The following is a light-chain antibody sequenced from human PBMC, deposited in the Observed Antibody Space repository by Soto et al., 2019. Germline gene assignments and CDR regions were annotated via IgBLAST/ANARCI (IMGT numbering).Light chain of an antibody. CDR2: GVS. CDR3: QQYTDWPLT. J-gene: IGKJ1*01. Sequence: EIVLTQYPATLSLSPGERATLSCRASRTVGNFLAWYQQKPGQAPRLLIYGVSSRATGVPDRFSGSGSGTDFTLTISRLEPEDFAVYYCQQYTDWPLTFGQGAKVAIK. CDR1: RTVGNF. V-gene: IGKV3-11*01.